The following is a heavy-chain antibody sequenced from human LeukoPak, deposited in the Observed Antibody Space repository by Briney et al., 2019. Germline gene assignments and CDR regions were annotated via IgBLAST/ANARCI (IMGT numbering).Heavy chain of an antibody. Sequence: GGSLRLSCAASGFTFSNAWMNWVRQVPGKGLEWLGRIRSKADGWTADYAAPVKGTFIISRDDSKNPLYLQMNSLKTEDTAVYYCTTTQGLSFGELFYDLVRFGAFDIWGQGTMVTVSS. CDR1: GFTFSNAW. CDR3: TTTQGLSFGELFYDLVRFGAFDI. V-gene: IGHV3-15*01. CDR2: IRSKADGWTA. J-gene: IGHJ3*02. D-gene: IGHD3-10*01.